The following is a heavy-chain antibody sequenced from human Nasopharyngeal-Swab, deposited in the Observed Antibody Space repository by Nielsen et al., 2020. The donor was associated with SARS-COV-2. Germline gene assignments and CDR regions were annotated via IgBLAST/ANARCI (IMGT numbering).Heavy chain of an antibody. CDR3: ARDCDHHYFDY. CDR2: INQDGSTK. J-gene: IGHJ4*02. CDR1: GFTFTTYW. D-gene: IGHD1-14*01. V-gene: IGHV3-7*01. Sequence: GESLKISCATSGFTFTTYWMSWVRQAPGKGLEWVANINQDGSTKYYVDSVKGRFTISRDNSKNTLYLQMNSLRAEDTAVYYCARDCDHHYFDYWGQGTLVTVSS.